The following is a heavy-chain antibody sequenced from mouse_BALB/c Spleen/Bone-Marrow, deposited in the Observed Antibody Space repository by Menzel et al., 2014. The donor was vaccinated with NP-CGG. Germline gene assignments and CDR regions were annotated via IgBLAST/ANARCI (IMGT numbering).Heavy chain of an antibody. D-gene: IGHD2-2*01. Sequence: LVESGAELVRPGTSVKVSCKASGYAFTNYLIEWVKQRPGQGLEWIGVINPGSGSSNYNENFKGKATLTADRSSSTAYMLLSSLTSDDSAVYFCARSRGYDAGPFAFWGQGTLVTVSA. CDR1: GYAFTNYL. CDR3: ARSRGYDAGPFAF. CDR2: INPGSGSS. V-gene: IGHV1-54*01. J-gene: IGHJ3*01.